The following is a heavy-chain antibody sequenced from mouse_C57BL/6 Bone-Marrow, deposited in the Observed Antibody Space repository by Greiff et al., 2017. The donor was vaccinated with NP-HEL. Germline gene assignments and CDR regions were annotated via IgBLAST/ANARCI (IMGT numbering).Heavy chain of an antibody. V-gene: IGHV2-2*01. J-gene: IGHJ4*01. CDR1: GFSLTSYG. CDR2: IWSGGST. CDR3: ARKALYDGYYDYAMDY. Sequence: VQLQQSGPGLVQPSQSLSITCTVSGFSLTSYGVHWVRQSPGKGLEWLGVIWSGGSTDYNAAFISRLSISKDNSKSQVFFKMNSLQADDTAIYDCARKALYDGYYDYAMDYWGQGTSVTVSS. D-gene: IGHD2-3*01.